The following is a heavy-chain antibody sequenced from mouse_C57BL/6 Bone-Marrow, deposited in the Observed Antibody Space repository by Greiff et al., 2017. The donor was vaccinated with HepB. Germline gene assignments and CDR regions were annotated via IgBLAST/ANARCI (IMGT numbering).Heavy chain of an antibody. V-gene: IGHV3-6*01. CDR2: ISYDGSN. D-gene: IGHD2-14*01. Sequence: EVKLMESGPGLVKPSQSLSLTCSVTGYSITSGYYWNWIRQFPGNKLEWMGYISYDGSNNYNPSLKNRISITRDTSKNQFFLKLNSVTTEDTATYYWAREGVPPYAMDYWGQGTSVTVSS. CDR1: GYSITSGYY. CDR3: AREGVPPYAMDY. J-gene: IGHJ4*01.